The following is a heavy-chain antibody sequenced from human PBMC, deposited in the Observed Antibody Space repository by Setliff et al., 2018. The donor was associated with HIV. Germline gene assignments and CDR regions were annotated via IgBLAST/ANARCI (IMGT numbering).Heavy chain of an antibody. J-gene: IGHJ5*02. CDR3: ARDRVPKRGHSYREPDFDP. V-gene: IGHV1-3*04. CDR2: INTGNGNT. Sequence: ASVKVSCKASGYSFTSHSMHWVRQAPGQRLEWMGWINTGNGNTKYSQKFQDRVTITRDTSANTGYLEVTGLRFEDTAVYYCARDRVPKRGHSYREPDFDPWGQGTLVTVPQ. CDR1: GYSFTSHS. D-gene: IGHD3-16*02.